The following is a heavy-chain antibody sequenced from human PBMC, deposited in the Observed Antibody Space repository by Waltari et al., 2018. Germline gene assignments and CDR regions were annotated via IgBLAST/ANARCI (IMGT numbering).Heavy chain of an antibody. V-gene: IGHV5-51*01. J-gene: IGHJ4*02. CDR1: GYRFTSYW. CDR2: SYPDDADT. D-gene: IGHD2-21*02. Sequence: EVQLVQSGAEAKKSGESLKLSCKGSGYRFTSYWIGWVRQPPGKGLRWMGISYPDDADTRYSPSLQGQVTISADKSISTAYLQWSSLKASDTAMYYCARLGGNSPDYWGQGTLVTVSS. CDR3: ARLGGNSPDY.